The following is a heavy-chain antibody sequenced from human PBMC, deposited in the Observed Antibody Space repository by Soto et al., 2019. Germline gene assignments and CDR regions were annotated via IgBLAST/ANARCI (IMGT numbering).Heavy chain of an antibody. CDR1: GFTFSSYA. V-gene: IGHV3-23*01. CDR2: ISGSGGST. J-gene: IGHJ6*02. Sequence: PGGSLRLSCAASGFTFSSYAMSWVRQAPGKGLEWVSAISGSGGSTYYADSVKGRFTISRDNSKNTLYLQMNSLRAEDTAVYYCAKSDHRTYYDILTGYYKPPDYYYYGMDVWGQGTTVTVS. CDR3: AKSDHRTYYDILTGYYKPPDYYYYGMDV. D-gene: IGHD3-9*01.